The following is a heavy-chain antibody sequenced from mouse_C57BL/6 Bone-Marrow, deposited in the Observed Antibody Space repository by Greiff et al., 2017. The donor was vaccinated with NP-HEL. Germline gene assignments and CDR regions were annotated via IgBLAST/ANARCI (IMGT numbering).Heavy chain of an antibody. CDR2: ISYSGST. CDR3: AWGFAY. Sequence: VQLKESGPGLANPSPTLSLPCSVPGYSIPSAYWTWIRTFPGNKLEYMGYISYSGSTYYNPSLKSRISITRDTSKNQYYLQLNSVTTEDTATYYCAWGFAYWGQGTLVTVSA. V-gene: IGHV3-8*01. J-gene: IGHJ3*01. CDR1: GYSIPSAY.